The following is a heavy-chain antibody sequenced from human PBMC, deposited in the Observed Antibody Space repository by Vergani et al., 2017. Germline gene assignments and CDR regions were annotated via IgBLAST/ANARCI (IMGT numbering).Heavy chain of an antibody. CDR2: IKQDGSEK. V-gene: IGHV3-7*01. J-gene: IGHJ4*02. D-gene: IGHD3-3*01. Sequence: EVQLVESGGGLVQPGGSLRLSCAASGFTFSSYWMSWVRQAPGKGLEWVANIKQDGSEKYYVDSVKGRFTISRDNAKNSLYLQMNSLRAEDTAVYYCARAPNYAKYLTILDYWGQGTLVTVSS. CDR3: ARAPNYAKYLTILDY. CDR1: GFTFSSYW.